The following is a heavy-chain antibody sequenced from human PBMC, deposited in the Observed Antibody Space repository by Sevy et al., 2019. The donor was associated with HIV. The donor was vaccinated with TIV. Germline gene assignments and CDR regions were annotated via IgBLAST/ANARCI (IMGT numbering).Heavy chain of an antibody. Sequence: GGSLRLSCAASGFTFSSYAMSWVRQAPGKGLEWVSAISGSGGSTYYADSVKGRFTISRDNSKNTLYLQMNSLRAEDTAVYYCAKVVTMIVVVTNDAFDIWGQGTMSPSPQ. D-gene: IGHD3-22*01. V-gene: IGHV3-23*01. CDR2: ISGSGGST. J-gene: IGHJ3*02. CDR1: GFTFSSYA. CDR3: AKVVTMIVVVTNDAFDI.